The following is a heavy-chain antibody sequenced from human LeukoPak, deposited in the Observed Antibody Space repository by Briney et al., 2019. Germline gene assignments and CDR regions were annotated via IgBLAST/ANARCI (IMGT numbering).Heavy chain of an antibody. D-gene: IGHD2-15*01. CDR2: IQYSGNKK. CDR3: AKGGRHGHSSYERGYFDF. J-gene: IGHJ4*02. Sequence: GGSLRLSCAASGFTFSNFDMHWVRQAPGKGLEWVAFIQYSGNKKYYVDSVEGRFTISRDNSKNTLYVQMNSLRTEDTAVYYCAKGGRHGHSSYERGYFDFWGQGTLVTVSS. CDR1: GFTFSNFD. V-gene: IGHV3-30*02.